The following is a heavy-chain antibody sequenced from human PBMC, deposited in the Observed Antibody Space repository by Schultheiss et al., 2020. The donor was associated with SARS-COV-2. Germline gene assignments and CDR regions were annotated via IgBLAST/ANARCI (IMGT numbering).Heavy chain of an antibody. Sequence: SETLSLTCTVSGGSISSYYWGWIRQPPGKELEWIGSIYHSGSTYYNPSLKSRVTISVDTSKNQFSLKLSSVTAADTAVYYCARSIAAATLTFYFDYWGQGTLVTVSS. CDR2: IYHSGST. V-gene: IGHV4-39*07. J-gene: IGHJ4*02. CDR3: ARSIAAATLTFYFDY. D-gene: IGHD6-13*01. CDR1: GGSISSYY.